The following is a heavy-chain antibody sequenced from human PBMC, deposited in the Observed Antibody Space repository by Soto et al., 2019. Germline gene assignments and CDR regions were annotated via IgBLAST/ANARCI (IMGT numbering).Heavy chain of an antibody. CDR3: AHNGPEDWPLDY. J-gene: IGHJ4*02. CDR1: GFSLSTSGVG. CDR2: IYWDDSK. Sequence: QITLKESGPTLVRPTQTLTLTCAFSGFSLSTSGVGVGWIRQPPGKALEWLAVIYWDDSKHYSPSLRSRLTITKDTSKNLVVLTMTNMDPMDTGTDCCAHNGPEDWPLDYWGQGTLVTVSS. V-gene: IGHV2-5*02. D-gene: IGHD3-9*01.